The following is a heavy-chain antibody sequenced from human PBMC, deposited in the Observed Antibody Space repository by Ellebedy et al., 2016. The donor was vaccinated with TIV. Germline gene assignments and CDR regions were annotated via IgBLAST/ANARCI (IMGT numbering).Heavy chain of an antibody. J-gene: IGHJ6*02. CDR2: ISTTGSFT. D-gene: IGHD4-17*01. CDR1: GFTFRAFP. V-gene: IGHV3-23*01. CDR3: ARDPSGGGTVTRWFYYGMDV. Sequence: PGGSLRLSCVASGFTFRAFPISWVRQRPGKGLEWISAISTTGSFTPSSDSVKGRFTISRENSKNTLYLQMNSLRTEDTAVDYCARDPSGGGTVTRWFYYGMDVWGQGTTVTVSS.